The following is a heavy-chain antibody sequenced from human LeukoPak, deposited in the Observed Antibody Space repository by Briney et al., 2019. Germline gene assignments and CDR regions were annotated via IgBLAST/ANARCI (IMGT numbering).Heavy chain of an antibody. J-gene: IGHJ4*02. Sequence: PGGSLRLSCAASGFTFSNYGMYWVRQAPGKGLEWVTFIPFDGSNKYYADSVKGRFTISRDNSKNTLYLQMNSLRAEDTAVYYCAKDHRVCDNSAFLDSWGQGTLVTVSS. CDR1: GFTFSNYG. D-gene: IGHD3-22*01. CDR2: IPFDGSNK. V-gene: IGHV3-30*02. CDR3: AKDHRVCDNSAFLDS.